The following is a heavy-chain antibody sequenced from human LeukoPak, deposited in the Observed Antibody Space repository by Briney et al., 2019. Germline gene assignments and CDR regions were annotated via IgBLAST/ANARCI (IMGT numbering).Heavy chain of an antibody. CDR1: GGSITSRSYY. Sequence: PSETLSLTCSVSGGSITSRSYYWGWIRQPPGKGLEWIGSIYYSGNTYYNPSLKSRVTISVDTSKNQFSVNLKSVTAADTAMYYCARDPPYYGSGSYAARNWFDPWGQGTLVTVSS. CDR3: ARDPPYYGSGSYAARNWFDP. CDR2: IYYSGNT. V-gene: IGHV4-39*02. D-gene: IGHD3-10*01. J-gene: IGHJ5*02.